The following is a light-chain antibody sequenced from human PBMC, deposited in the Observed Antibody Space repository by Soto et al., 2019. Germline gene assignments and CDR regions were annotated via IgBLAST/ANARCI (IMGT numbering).Light chain of an antibody. V-gene: IGKV4-1*01. CDR3: QQYYSIPLT. CDR2: WAS. J-gene: IGKJ4*01. Sequence: DIVMTQSPDSLAVSLGERATINCKSSQSVLYSSNNKNYLAWYQQKPGQPPKLLISWASTRESGVPDRFSGSGSGTDFTLTIRSLQAEDVAVYYCQQYYSIPLTFGGGTKLEIK. CDR1: QSVLYSSNNKNY.